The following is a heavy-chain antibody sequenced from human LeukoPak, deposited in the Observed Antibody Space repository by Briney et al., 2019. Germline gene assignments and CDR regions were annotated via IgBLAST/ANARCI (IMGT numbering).Heavy chain of an antibody. V-gene: IGHV3-9*01. J-gene: IGHJ4*02. CDR1: GFTFDDYA. CDR2: ISWNSGSI. D-gene: IGHD1-26*01. Sequence: GRSLRLSCAASGFTFDDYAMHWVRQAPGKGLEWVSGISWNSGSIGYADSVKGRLTISRDNAKNSLYLQMNSLRAEDTALYYCAKGPHEWELPYYFDYWGQGTLVTVSS. CDR3: AKGPHEWELPYYFDY.